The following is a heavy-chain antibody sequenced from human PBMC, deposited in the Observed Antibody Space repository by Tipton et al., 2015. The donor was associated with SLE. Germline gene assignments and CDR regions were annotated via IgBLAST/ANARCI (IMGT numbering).Heavy chain of an antibody. J-gene: IGHJ4*02. Sequence: TLSLTCTVSGGSISSGGYYWSWIRQPPGKGLEWIGEINHSGSTNYSPSLKSRVTISVDTSKNQFSLKLSSVTAADTAVYYCARRMITFGGVIASWGQGTLVTVSS. CDR3: ARRMITFGGVIAS. CDR2: INHSGST. CDR1: GGSISSGGYY. V-gene: IGHV4-39*07. D-gene: IGHD3-16*02.